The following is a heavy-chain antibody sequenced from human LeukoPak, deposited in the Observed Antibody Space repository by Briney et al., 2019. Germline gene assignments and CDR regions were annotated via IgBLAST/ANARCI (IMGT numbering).Heavy chain of an antibody. CDR3: ARDHNSGLRADAFDI. V-gene: IGHV3-21*01. CDR1: GFTFSSYS. CDR2: ISSSSSYI. D-gene: IGHD5-12*01. J-gene: IGHJ3*02. Sequence: GGSLRLSCAASGFTFSSYSMNWVRQAPGKGLEWVSSISSSSSYIYYADSVKGRFTISRDNAKNSLYLQMNSLRAEDTAVYYCARDHNSGLRADAFDIWGQGTMVTVSS.